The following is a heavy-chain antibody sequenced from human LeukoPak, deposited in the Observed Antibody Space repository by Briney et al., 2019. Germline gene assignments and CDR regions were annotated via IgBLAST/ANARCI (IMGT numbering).Heavy chain of an antibody. J-gene: IGHJ6*03. CDR1: GFTFDDYA. V-gene: IGHV3-43*02. Sequence: GGSLRLSCAASGFTFDDYAMHWVRQAPGKGLEWVSLISGDGGSTYYADSVKGRFTISRDNSKNSLYRQMNSLRTEDTALYYCAKSERKLYGDYGYYYYYYMDVWGKGTTVTVSS. CDR3: AKSERKLYGDYGYYYYYYMDV. D-gene: IGHD4-17*01. CDR2: ISGDGGST.